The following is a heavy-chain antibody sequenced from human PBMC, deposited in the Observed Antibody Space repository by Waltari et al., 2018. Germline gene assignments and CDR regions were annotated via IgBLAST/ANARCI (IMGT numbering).Heavy chain of an antibody. CDR3: VRDLGGSGNSWFDA. CDR2: ISHSANA. D-gene: IGHD3-10*01. V-gene: IGHV4-38-2*02. Sequence: QVQLQESGPGLARPSETLSLTCVVSSYSIRSGYFWGWIRQPPGKGLEWVGSISHSANAYYNPSLKSRVTMSVDTSKNQFALKVTSMTAADTAIYYCVRDLGGSGNSWFDAWGQGTLVTVSS. J-gene: IGHJ5*02. CDR1: SYSIRSGYF.